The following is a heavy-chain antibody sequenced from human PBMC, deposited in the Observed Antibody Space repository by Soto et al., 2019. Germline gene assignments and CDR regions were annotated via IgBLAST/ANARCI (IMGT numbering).Heavy chain of an antibody. Sequence: SETLSLTCNVSNSSISSSGYYWSWIRQHPGQGLEWIGYIYYSGSTYYNPSLKSRVTISVDASKNQFSLKLGSVTAADTAIYYCAGGSSKSWFDPWGQGTLVTVSS. J-gene: IGHJ5*02. CDR3: AGGSSKSWFDP. CDR2: IYYSGST. V-gene: IGHV4-31*03. D-gene: IGHD6-6*01. CDR1: NSSISSSGYY.